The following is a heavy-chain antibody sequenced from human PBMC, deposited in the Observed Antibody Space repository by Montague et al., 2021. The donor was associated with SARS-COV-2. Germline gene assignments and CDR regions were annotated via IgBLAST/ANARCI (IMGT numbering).Heavy chain of an antibody. CDR1: GGSFSGYY. Sequence: SETLSLTCAVYGGSFSGYYWSWIRQPPGKGLEWIGEINDSGSTYYNPSLKSRVTISVDTSKNQFSLKLSSVTAADTAVYYCARGRAARSISFFGVVNSAIRYYDDMDVWGKGTTVTVSS. V-gene: IGHV4-34*01. J-gene: IGHJ6*03. CDR2: INDSGST. D-gene: IGHD3-3*01. CDR3: ARGRAARSISFFGVVNSAIRYYDDMDV.